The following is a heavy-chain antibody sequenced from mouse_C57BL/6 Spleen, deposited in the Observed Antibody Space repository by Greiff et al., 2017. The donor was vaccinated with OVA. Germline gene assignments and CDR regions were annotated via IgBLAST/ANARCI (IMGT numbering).Heavy chain of an antibody. CDR1: GFTFTDYY. Sequence: EVMLVESGGGLVQPGGSLSLSCAASGFTFTDYYMSWVRQPPGKALEWLGFIRNKANGYTTEYSASVKGRFTISRDNSQSILYLQMNALRAEDSATYYCARSLNWDRGYYFDYWGQGTTLTVSS. CDR2: IRNKANGYTT. CDR3: ARSLNWDRGYYFDY. J-gene: IGHJ2*01. D-gene: IGHD4-1*01. V-gene: IGHV7-3*01.